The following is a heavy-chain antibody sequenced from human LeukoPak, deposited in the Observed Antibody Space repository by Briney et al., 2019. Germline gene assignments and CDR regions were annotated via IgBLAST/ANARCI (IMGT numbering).Heavy chain of an antibody. D-gene: IGHD5-18*01. J-gene: IGHJ4*02. CDR2: ISVYNGDT. CDR3: ARDWDHSYGPPGDY. V-gene: IGHV1-18*01. Sequence: ASVKVSCKASGYTFSSFGFMWVRQAPGQGLDWMGWISVYNGDTRYAQKFQGRVTMTRDTSTSTVYMELSSLRSEDTAVYYCARDWDHSYGPPGDYWGQGTLVTVSS. CDR1: GYTFSSFG.